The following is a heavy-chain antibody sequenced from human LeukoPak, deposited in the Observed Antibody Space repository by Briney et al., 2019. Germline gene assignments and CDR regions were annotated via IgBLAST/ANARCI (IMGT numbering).Heavy chain of an antibody. CDR1: GFTFSSYG. D-gene: IGHD3/OR15-3a*01. CDR3: AKDVGLGMIYYGMNV. Sequence: PGRSLRLSCAASGFTFSSYGMHWVRQAPGKGLEWVAVISYDGGNKYYADSVKGRFTISRDKSKNTLYLQMNSLRAEDTAVYYCAKDVGLGMIYYGMNVWGQGTTVTVSS. V-gene: IGHV3-30*18. CDR2: ISYDGGNK. J-gene: IGHJ6*02.